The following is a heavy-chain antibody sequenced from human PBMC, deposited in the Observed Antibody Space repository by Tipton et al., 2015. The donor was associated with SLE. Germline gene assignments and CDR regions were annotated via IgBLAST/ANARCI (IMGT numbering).Heavy chain of an antibody. CDR2: IHTSGDT. D-gene: IGHD3-3*01. Sequence: TLSLTCTIFGGSLAYYYWSWIRQAAGKGLEWIGRIHTSGDTNYNLSLRSRVSVSLDKSNNQFSLKLTSVTAADTALYYCAREGFLEWLLFDSWGQGTLVTVSS. CDR1: GGSLAYYY. CDR3: AREGFLEWLLFDS. V-gene: IGHV4-4*07. J-gene: IGHJ4*02.